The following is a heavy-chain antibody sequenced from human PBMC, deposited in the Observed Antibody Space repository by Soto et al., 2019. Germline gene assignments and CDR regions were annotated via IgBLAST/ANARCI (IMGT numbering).Heavy chain of an antibody. Sequence: TSETLSLTCTVSGGSISSGDYYWSWIRQPPGKGLEWIGYIYYSGSTYYNPSLKSRVTISVDTSKNQFSLKLSSVTATDTAVYYCARASIAELTLDYWGQGTLVTVSS. D-gene: IGHD6-13*01. V-gene: IGHV4-30-4*01. CDR3: ARASIAELTLDY. CDR1: GGSISSGDYY. CDR2: IYYSGST. J-gene: IGHJ4*02.